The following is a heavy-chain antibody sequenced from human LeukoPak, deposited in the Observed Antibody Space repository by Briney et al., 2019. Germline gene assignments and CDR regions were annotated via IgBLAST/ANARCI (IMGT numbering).Heavy chain of an antibody. D-gene: IGHD4-23*01. CDR2: ISSSGSTI. Sequence: GGSLRLSCAVSGFTFSSYEMNWVRQAPGKGLEWVSYISSSGSTIYYADSVKGRFTISRDNAKNSLYLQMNSLRPEDTAVYYCARVHGGNFAFDYWGQGTMVTVSS. CDR3: ARVHGGNFAFDY. CDR1: GFTFSSYE. J-gene: IGHJ4*02. V-gene: IGHV3-48*03.